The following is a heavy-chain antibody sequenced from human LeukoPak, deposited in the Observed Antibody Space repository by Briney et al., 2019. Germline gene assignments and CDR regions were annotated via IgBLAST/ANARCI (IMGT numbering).Heavy chain of an antibody. Sequence: SETLSLTCTVSGGSISSSSYYWGWIRQPPGKGLEWIGSIYYSGSTYYNPSLKSRVTISVDTSKNQFSLKLSSVTAADTAVYYCATLIRFLEWLLPPPADPWGQGTLVTVSS. J-gene: IGHJ5*02. V-gene: IGHV4-39*01. CDR1: GGSISSSSYY. D-gene: IGHD3-3*01. CDR3: ATLIRFLEWLLPPPADP. CDR2: IYYSGST.